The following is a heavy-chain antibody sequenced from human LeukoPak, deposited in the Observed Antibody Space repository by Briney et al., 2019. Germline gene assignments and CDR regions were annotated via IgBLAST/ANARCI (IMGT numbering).Heavy chain of an antibody. CDR1: GYSISSGYH. V-gene: IGHV4-38-2*01. D-gene: IGHD3-10*01. J-gene: IGHJ4*02. Sequence: SETLSLTCAVSGYSISSGYHWGWIRQPPGKGLEWIGSMSHSGSTYYNPSLKSRVTISVDTSKNQFSVKLSSVAAADTAVYYCARHVGENWGQGTLVTVSS. CDR3: ARHVGEN. CDR2: MSHSGST.